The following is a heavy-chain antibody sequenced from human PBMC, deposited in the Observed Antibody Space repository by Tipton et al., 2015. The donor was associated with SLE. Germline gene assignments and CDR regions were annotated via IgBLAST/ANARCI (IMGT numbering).Heavy chain of an antibody. J-gene: IGHJ3*02. V-gene: IGHV4-59*01. CDR1: GDSFRSFH. D-gene: IGHD5-12*01. Sequence: TLSLTCTVSGDSFRSFHWSWIRQPPGKGLEWIGYIYKRGSTNYNPSLQSRVTISVDTSKNQFSLKLSSVTAADTAVYFCARIPTYSDYDRPMIDNAFDIWGQGTMVTVSS. CDR2: IYKRGST. CDR3: ARIPTYSDYDRPMIDNAFDI.